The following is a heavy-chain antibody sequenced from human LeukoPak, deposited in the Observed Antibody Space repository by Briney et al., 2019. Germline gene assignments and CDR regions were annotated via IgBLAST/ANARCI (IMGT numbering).Heavy chain of an antibody. CDR2: ISSSGSTI. CDR3: ARSRHSQTVVPAAIRNPGLGMGEMDFDY. CDR1: GFTFSDYY. Sequence: GGSLRLSCAASGFTFSDYYMSWIRQAPGKGLEWVSYISSSGSTIYYADSVKGRFTISRDNSKNTLYLQMNSLRAEDTAVYYCARSRHSQTVVPAAIRNPGLGMGEMDFDYWGQGTLVTVSS. V-gene: IGHV3-11*01. D-gene: IGHD2-2*02. J-gene: IGHJ4*02.